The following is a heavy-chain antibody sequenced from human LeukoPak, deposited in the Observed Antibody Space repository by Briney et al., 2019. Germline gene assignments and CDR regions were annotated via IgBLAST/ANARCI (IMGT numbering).Heavy chain of an antibody. CDR3: ARVGHCSSTACFIDY. CDR2: IESDGGST. J-gene: IGHJ4*02. Sequence: GGSLRLSCAASGFTFSHYWMHWVRQAPGKGLVWVSRIESDGGSTDYADSLKGRFTISSDNAKNTLYLEMNSLRAEDTAVYYCARVGHCSSTACFIDYWGQGTLVTVSS. V-gene: IGHV3-74*01. CDR1: GFTFSHYW. D-gene: IGHD2-2*01.